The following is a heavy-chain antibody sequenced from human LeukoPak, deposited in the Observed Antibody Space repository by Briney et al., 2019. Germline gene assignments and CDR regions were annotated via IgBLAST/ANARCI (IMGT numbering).Heavy chain of an antibody. CDR1: GFTFSSYS. Sequence: GGPLRLSCAASGFTFSSYSMNWVRQAPGKGLEWVSSISSSSSYIYYADSVKGRFTISRDNAKNSLYLQMNSLRAEDTAVYYCARDSRTGADAFDIWGQGTMVTVSS. V-gene: IGHV3-21*01. D-gene: IGHD1-1*01. CDR2: ISSSSSYI. J-gene: IGHJ3*02. CDR3: ARDSRTGADAFDI.